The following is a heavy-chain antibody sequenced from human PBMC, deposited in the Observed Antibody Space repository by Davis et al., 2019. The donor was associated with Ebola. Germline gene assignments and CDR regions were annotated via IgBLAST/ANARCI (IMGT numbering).Heavy chain of an antibody. Sequence: AASVKVSCKASGYTFTTYGISWVRQAPGQGLEWMGWIITYNDNTNYAHKLQGRVTMTTDTTTSTAYMELRSLRSDDTAVYYCARDRYCSGGRCYSSYYYGMDVWGQGTTVTVS. CDR3: ARDRYCSGGRCYSSYYYGMDV. V-gene: IGHV1-18*01. CDR2: IITYNDNT. J-gene: IGHJ6*02. D-gene: IGHD2-15*01. CDR1: GYTFTTYG.